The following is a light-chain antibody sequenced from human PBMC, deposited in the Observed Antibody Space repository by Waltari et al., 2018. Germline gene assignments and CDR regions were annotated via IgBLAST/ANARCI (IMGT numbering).Light chain of an antibody. CDR2: KAS. CDR1: QSITNW. CDR3: QQYDNYWT. J-gene: IGKJ1*01. V-gene: IGKV1-5*03. Sequence: DIQITQSPSTLPASVGARVTITCRASQSITNWLAWYQKKPGKAPKLLIYKASNLEIGVPSRFSGSGSGTEFTLTISSLQPDDFATYYCQQYDNYWTFGQGTKVEIK.